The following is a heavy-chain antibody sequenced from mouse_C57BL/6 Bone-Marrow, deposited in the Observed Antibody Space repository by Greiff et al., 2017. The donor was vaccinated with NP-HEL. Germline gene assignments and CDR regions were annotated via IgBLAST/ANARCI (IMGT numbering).Heavy chain of an antibody. Sequence: VKLMESGAELARPGASVKLSCKASGYTFTSYGISWVKQRTGQGLEWIGEIYPRSGNTYYNEKFKGKATLTADKSSSTAYMELRSLTSEDSAVYFCAREDYGGDYWGQGTTLTVSS. CDR1: GYTFTSYG. V-gene: IGHV1-81*01. CDR2: IYPRSGNT. J-gene: IGHJ2*01. CDR3: AREDYGGDY. D-gene: IGHD2-4*01.